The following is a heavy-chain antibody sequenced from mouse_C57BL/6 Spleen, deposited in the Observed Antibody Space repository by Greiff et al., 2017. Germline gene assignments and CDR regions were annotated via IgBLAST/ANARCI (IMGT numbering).Heavy chain of an antibody. J-gene: IGHJ3*01. CDR2: ISYDGSN. CDR1: GYSITSGYY. V-gene: IGHV3-6*01. Sequence: ESGPGLVKPSQSLSLSCSVTGYSITSGYYWNWIRKFPGNQLEWMGYISYDGSNNYNPSLKNRISITRDPSKNQFFLNLKSVTTDDTAKYYGASLVLDAWFAYWGQGTMVTVSA. CDR3: ASLVLDAWFAY. D-gene: IGHD1-1*01.